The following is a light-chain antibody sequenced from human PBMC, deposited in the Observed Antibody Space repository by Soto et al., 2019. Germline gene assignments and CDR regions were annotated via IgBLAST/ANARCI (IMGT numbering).Light chain of an antibody. CDR2: GAS. J-gene: IGKJ2*01. CDR3: QQYGSSPAMYT. CDR1: QSVSSSY. Sequence: EIVVTQSPGTLSLSPGERATLSCRASQSVSSSYIAWYQQRPGQAPRLLIYGASSRATGIPDRFSGSGSGTDFNLTISRLDNEDYAEYYCQQYGSSPAMYTFGQGTKLEIK. V-gene: IGKV3-20*01.